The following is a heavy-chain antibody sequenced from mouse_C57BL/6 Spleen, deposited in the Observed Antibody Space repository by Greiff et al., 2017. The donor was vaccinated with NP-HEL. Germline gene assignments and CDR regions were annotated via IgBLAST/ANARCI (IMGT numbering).Heavy chain of an antibody. CDR1: GYAFSSSW. Sequence: VKLMESGPELVKPGASVKISCKASGYAFSSSWMNWVKQRPGKGLEWIGRIYPGDGDTNYNGKFKGKATLTADKSSSTAYMQLSSLTSEDSAVYFCARSLLRYYFDYWGQGTTLTVSS. D-gene: IGHD1-2*01. J-gene: IGHJ2*01. V-gene: IGHV1-82*01. CDR3: ARSLLRYYFDY. CDR2: IYPGDGDT.